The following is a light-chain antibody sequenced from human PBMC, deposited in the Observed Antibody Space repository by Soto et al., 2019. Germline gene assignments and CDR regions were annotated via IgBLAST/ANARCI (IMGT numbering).Light chain of an antibody. V-gene: IGLV2-14*01. J-gene: IGLJ2*01. CDR3: SSYTSSSTVV. Sequence: QSALTQPASVSGSPGQSITISCTGTSSDVGGYNYVSWYQQHPGKAPKLMIYDVSNRPSGVSNRFYGSKSGNTASLTISGLQAEDEADYYCSSYTSSSTVVFGGGNKVTVL. CDR2: DVS. CDR1: SSDVGGYNY.